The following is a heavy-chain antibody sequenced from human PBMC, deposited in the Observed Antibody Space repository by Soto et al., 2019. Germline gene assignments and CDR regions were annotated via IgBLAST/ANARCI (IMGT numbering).Heavy chain of an antibody. CDR2: IWYDGSNK. J-gene: IGHJ6*02. Sequence: PGGSLRLSCAASGFTFSSYGMHWVRQAPGKGLEWVAVIWYDGSNKYYADSVKGRFTISRDNSKNTLYLQMNSLRAEDTAVYYCARGFLSQKDYDSSGYLRRPFTYYYYYGMDVWGQGTTVTVSS. V-gene: IGHV3-33*01. CDR3: ARGFLSQKDYDSSGYLRRPFTYYYYYGMDV. D-gene: IGHD3-22*01. CDR1: GFTFSSYG.